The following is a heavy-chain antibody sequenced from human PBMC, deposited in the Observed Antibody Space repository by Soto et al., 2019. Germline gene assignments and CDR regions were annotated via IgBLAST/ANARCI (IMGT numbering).Heavy chain of an antibody. V-gene: IGHV4-31*03. CDR3: ARVLRFLEWLGGYYFDY. D-gene: IGHD3-3*01. CDR1: GGSISSGGYY. CDR2: IYYSGST. Sequence: SETLSLTCTVSGGSISSGGYYWSWIRQHPGKGLEWIGYIYYSGSTYYNPSLKSRVTISVDTSKNQFSLKLSSVTAADTAVYYCARVLRFLEWLGGYYFDYWGQGTLVTVSS. J-gene: IGHJ4*02.